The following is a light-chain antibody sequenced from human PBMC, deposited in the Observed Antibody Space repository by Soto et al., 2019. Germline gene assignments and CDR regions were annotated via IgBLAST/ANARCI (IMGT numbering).Light chain of an antibody. J-gene: IGKJ5*01. CDR2: WAS. Sequence: DIVMTQSPDSLAVSLGERATINCKSSQIVLYSSNNKNYLAWYQQKPGQPPKLLIYWASTRESGVPERFSGSGSGTDFTLTIDGLEPEDFAVYYCQQYGYSPITFGQGTRLEIK. V-gene: IGKV4-1*01. CDR1: QIVLYSSNNKNY. CDR3: QQYGYSPIT.